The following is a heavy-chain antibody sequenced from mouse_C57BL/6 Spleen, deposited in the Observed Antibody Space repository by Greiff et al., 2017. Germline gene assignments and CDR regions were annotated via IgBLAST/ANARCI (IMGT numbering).Heavy chain of an antibody. V-gene: IGHV5-16*01. CDR1: GFTFSDYY. CDR2: INYDGSST. Sequence: EVKLVESEGGLVQPGSSMKLSCTASGFTFSDYYMAWVRQVPEKGLEWVANINYDGSSTYYLDSLKSRFIISRDNAKNILYLQMGSRKSEDTATYYCERERGAYDRSFDYWGQGTTLTVSS. J-gene: IGHJ2*01. D-gene: IGHD2-14*01. CDR3: ERERGAYDRSFDY.